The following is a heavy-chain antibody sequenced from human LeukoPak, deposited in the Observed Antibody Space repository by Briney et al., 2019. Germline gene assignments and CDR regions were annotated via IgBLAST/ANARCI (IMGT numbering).Heavy chain of an antibody. CDR2: ISSSSSYI. D-gene: IGHD1-7*01. CDR3: VTLELRVLDY. Sequence: PGGSLRLSCAASGFTFSSYSMNWIRQAPGKGLEWVSSISSSSSYIYYADSVKGRFTISRDNAKNSLYLQMNSLRAEDTAVYYCVTLELRVLDYWGQGTLVTVSS. V-gene: IGHV3-21*01. CDR1: GFTFSSYS. J-gene: IGHJ4*02.